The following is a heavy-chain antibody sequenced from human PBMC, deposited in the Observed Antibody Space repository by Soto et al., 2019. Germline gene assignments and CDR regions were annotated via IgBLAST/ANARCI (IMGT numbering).Heavy chain of an antibody. CDR1: GFTFSSIA. CDR3: AKEEYSSSSSLNY. D-gene: IGHD6-6*01. CDR2: ISGSGGST. V-gene: IGHV3-23*01. J-gene: IGHJ4*02. Sequence: EVQLLESGGGLVQPGGSLRLSCAASGFTFSSIAMSWVRQAQGKGLEWVSAISGSGGSTYYADSVKGRFTISRDNSKNTLYLQMNSLRAEDTAVYYCAKEEYSSSSSLNYWGQGTLVTVSS.